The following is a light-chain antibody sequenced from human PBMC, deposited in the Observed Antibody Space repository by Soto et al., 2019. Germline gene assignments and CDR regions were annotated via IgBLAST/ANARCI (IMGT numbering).Light chain of an antibody. Sequence: EVMMTQFPGTMSVTPGETVTLSCGASQSVRTNLAWYQQRPGQAPRLLIHYSSTRATDVPARFSGSGSGTNFTLAISSLQSEDFAVYFCQQYAYWPETFGQGTKVDIK. CDR1: QSVRTN. CDR2: YSS. J-gene: IGKJ1*01. CDR3: QQYAYWPET. V-gene: IGKV3D-15*01.